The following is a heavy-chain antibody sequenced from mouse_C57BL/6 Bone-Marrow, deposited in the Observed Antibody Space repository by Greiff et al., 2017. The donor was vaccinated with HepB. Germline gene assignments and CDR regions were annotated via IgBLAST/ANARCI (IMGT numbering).Heavy chain of an antibody. CDR1: GFSFNTYA. V-gene: IGHV10-1*01. D-gene: IGHD1-1*01. CDR3: VRHVRSSWFAY. Sequence: EVKLVESGGGLVQPKGSLKLSCAASGFSFNTYAMNWVRQAPGKGLEWVARIRSKSNNYATYYADSVKDRFTISRDDSESMLYLQMNNLKTEDTAMYYCVRHVRSSWFAYWGQGTLVTVSA. CDR2: IRSKSNNYAT. J-gene: IGHJ3*01.